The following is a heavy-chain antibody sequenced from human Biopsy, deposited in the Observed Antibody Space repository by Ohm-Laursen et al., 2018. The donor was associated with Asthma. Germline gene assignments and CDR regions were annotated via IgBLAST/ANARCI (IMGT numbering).Heavy chain of an antibody. CDR3: ARPSGTNPHYFDY. CDR2: FNPSGGST. J-gene: IGHJ4*02. CDR1: GYSFTSDY. V-gene: IGHV1-46*01. Sequence: SVKVSCKASGYSFTSDYIHWVRQAPGQGLEWMGIFNPSGGSTSYAQKFQGRVTMTKDTSTSTVYMELSSLRSEDTAVYYCARPSGTNPHYFDYWGQGTLVTVSS. D-gene: IGHD1/OR15-1a*01.